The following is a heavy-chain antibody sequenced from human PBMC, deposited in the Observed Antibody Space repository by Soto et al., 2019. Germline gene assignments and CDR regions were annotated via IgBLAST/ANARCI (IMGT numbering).Heavy chain of an antibody. CDR3: ARGGWSLDY. V-gene: IGHV4-59*01. J-gene: IGHJ4*02. CDR2: IHYSGTT. Sequence: SETLSLTCTVSGGSISSYFWAWIRQPPGKGLEWIGNIHYSGTTYYNPSLKSRVTISVDRSKNQFSLKLSSVTAADTAVYYCARGGWSLDYWGRGTLVTVSS. CDR1: GGSISSYF. D-gene: IGHD2-15*01.